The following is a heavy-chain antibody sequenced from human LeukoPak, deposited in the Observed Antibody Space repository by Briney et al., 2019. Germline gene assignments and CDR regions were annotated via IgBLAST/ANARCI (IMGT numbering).Heavy chain of an antibody. CDR1: GSTLTNYA. CDR3: ARQSTPHGNFDY. V-gene: IGHV3-13*01. D-gene: IGHD5-24*01. CDR2: LGTAGDT. J-gene: IGHJ4*02. Sequence: GGSLRLSCAASGSTLTNYAMHWVRHPAGEGLEWVSALGTAGDTFYPGSVKGRFSISRDNAKKSLFLQMNSLRVEDTAIYYCARQSTPHGNFDYWGQGTLVTVSS.